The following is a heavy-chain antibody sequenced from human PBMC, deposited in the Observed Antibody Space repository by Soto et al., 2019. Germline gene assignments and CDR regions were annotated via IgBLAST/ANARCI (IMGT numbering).Heavy chain of an antibody. J-gene: IGHJ4*02. V-gene: IGHV3-21*01. Sequence: PGGSLRLSCAASGFTFTRYSMNWVRQAPGKGLEWVSSISSTTNYIYYADPMKGRFTVSRDNAKNSVYLEMNSLSAEDTALYYCARESEDLTSNFDYWGQGTLVTAPQ. CDR2: ISSTTNYI. CDR3: ARESEDLTSNFDY. CDR1: GFTFTRYS.